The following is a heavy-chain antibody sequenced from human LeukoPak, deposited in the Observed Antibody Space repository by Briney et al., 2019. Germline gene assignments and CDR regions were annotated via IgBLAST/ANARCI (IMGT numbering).Heavy chain of an antibody. Sequence: PGESLKISCKGSGYSSTSYWISWVRQMPGKGLEWMGRIDPSDSYTNYSPSFQGHVTISADKSISTAYLQWSSLKASDTAMYYCARHQRYGSGRKYGMDVWGQGTTVTVSS. CDR1: GYSSTSYW. D-gene: IGHD3-10*01. CDR3: ARHQRYGSGRKYGMDV. CDR2: IDPSDSYT. V-gene: IGHV5-10-1*01. J-gene: IGHJ6*02.